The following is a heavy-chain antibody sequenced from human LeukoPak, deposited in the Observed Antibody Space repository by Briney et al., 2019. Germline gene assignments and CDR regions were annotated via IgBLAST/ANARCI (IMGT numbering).Heavy chain of an antibody. J-gene: IGHJ6*02. Sequence: EVSVKVSCKASGYTFTSYYMHWVRQAPGQGLEWMGIINPSGGSTSYAQKFQGRVTMTRDTSTSTVYMELSSLRSEDTAVYYCARSVIPLGMDVWGQGTTVTVSS. CDR2: INPSGGST. D-gene: IGHD2-21*01. V-gene: IGHV1-46*01. CDR3: ARSVIPLGMDV. CDR1: GYTFTSYY.